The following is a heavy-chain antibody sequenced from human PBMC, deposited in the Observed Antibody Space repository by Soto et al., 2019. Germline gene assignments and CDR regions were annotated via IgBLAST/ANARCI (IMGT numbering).Heavy chain of an antibody. CDR3: ASFSVQDVLTIFGVVEANYGMDV. Sequence: GGSLRLSCAASGFTFSSYSMNWVRQAPGKGLEWVSSISSSSSYIYYADSVKGRFTISRDNAKNSLYLQMNSLRAEDTAVYYCASFSVQDVLTIFGVVEANYGMDVWGQGTTVTVSS. V-gene: IGHV3-21*01. D-gene: IGHD3-3*01. CDR1: GFTFSSYS. J-gene: IGHJ6*02. CDR2: ISSSSSYI.